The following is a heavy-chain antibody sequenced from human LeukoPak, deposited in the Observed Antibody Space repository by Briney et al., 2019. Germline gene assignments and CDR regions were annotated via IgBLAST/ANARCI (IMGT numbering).Heavy chain of an antibody. Sequence: SETLSLTCTVFGGSTSSYYWSWVRQPPGKGLEWIGYVSYSGSTDYNPSLKSRVIISIDTSKNQFSLRLRTVTAADTAVYYCARENDRYGRIDYWGQGTQVTVSS. CDR3: ARENDRYGRIDY. J-gene: IGHJ4*02. CDR2: VSYSGST. D-gene: IGHD5-18*01. V-gene: IGHV4-59*01. CDR1: GGSTSSYY.